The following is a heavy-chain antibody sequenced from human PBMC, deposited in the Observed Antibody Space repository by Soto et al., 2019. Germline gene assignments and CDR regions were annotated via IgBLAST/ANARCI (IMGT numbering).Heavy chain of an antibody. Sequence: SETLSLTCTVSGGSISSGGYYWSWIRQHPGKGLEWIGYIYYSGSTYYSPSLKSRVTISVDTSKNQFSLKLSSVTAADTAVYYGARDNQNDYYGMDGWGQGTTVTVSS. CDR1: GGSISSGGYY. CDR3: ARDNQNDYYGMDG. CDR2: IYYSGST. V-gene: IGHV4-31*03. D-gene: IGHD1-1*01. J-gene: IGHJ6*02.